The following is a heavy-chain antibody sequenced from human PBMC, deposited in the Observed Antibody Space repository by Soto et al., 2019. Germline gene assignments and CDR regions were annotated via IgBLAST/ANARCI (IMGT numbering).Heavy chain of an antibody. V-gene: IGHV4-59*11. Sequence: QVQLQESGPGLVKPSETLSLTCSVSGVSTSNHYWTWIRKPPGQGPEWIGCIYYRGTTNYNASVNSRVTISVDTSKNQFSLKLTSVTTADTAVYYCARGGGSTYHDHECDYWGQGILVTVSS. CDR2: IYYRGTT. J-gene: IGHJ4*02. D-gene: IGHD4-4*01. CDR3: ARGGGSTYHDHECDY. CDR1: GVSTSNHY.